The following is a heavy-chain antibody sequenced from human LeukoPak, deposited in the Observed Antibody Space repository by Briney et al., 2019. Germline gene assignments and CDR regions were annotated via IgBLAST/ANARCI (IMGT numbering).Heavy chain of an antibody. CDR2: IYHGGST. CDR1: GYSISSGYY. Sequence: ASETLSLTCTVSGYSISSGYYWGWIRQPPGKGLEWIGSIYHGGSTYYNPSLKSRVAISVDTSKNQFSLKLSSVTAADTAVYYCARVAGDTVTTLLAQTKYYFDYWGQGTLVTVSS. D-gene: IGHD4-11*01. V-gene: IGHV4-38-2*02. J-gene: IGHJ4*02. CDR3: ARVAGDTVTTLLAQTKYYFDY.